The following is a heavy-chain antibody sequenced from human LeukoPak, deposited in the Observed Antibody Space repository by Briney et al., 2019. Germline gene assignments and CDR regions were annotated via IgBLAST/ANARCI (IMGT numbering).Heavy chain of an antibody. V-gene: IGHV3-23*01. CDR3: AKVPLINLYYFDY. Sequence: GGSLRLSCAASGFTFSNYAMSWVRQAPGKGLQWVSTISGSGGRTYYADSVKGRFTISRDNSKNTLYLQMISLRAEDTAVYYCAKVPLINLYYFDYWGQGTLVTVSS. CDR1: GFTFSNYA. D-gene: IGHD2-2*01. CDR2: ISGSGGRT. J-gene: IGHJ4*02.